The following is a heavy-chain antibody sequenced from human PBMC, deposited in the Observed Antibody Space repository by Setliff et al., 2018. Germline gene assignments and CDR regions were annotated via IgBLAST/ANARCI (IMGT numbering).Heavy chain of an antibody. CDR1: GYTFSSYA. Sequence: GASVKVSCKASGYTFSSYAMNWVRQAPGQGLEWMGWNNTNTGNPTYAQGFTGRFVFSLDTSVSTTYLQISSLKAEDTAVYYCARGEYTSLPSGVYYHMDVWGKGTTVTVS. CDR3: ARGEYTSLPSGVYYHMDV. CDR2: NNTNTGNP. J-gene: IGHJ6*03. V-gene: IGHV7-4-1*02. D-gene: IGHD6-6*01.